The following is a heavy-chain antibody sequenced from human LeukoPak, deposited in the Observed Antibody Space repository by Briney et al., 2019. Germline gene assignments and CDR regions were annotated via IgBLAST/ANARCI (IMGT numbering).Heavy chain of an antibody. CDR2: ISGSGGST. V-gene: IGHV3-23*01. J-gene: IGHJ3*02. D-gene: IGHD3-10*01. Sequence: GGSLRLSCAASGFTFSSYSMSWVRQAPGKGLEWVSAISGSGGSTYYADSVKGGFTISRDNSKNTLYPQMNSLRAEDTAVYYCAKDPTPKLWFGDEVGAFDIWGQGTMVTVSS. CDR3: AKDPTPKLWFGDEVGAFDI. CDR1: GFTFSSYS.